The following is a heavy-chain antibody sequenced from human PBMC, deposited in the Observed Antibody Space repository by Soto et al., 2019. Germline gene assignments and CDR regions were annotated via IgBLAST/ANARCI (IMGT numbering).Heavy chain of an antibody. D-gene: IGHD3-10*01. CDR3: SRGLLWFGENLYGRDV. CDR2: ITGSSNFI. CDR1: GFTFSTYS. Sequence: EVQLVESGGGLVKPGGSLRLSCAASGFTFSTYSMNWVRQAPGKGLEWVSSITGSSNFIYYADSVKGRFTISRDNAKNSLYLQINSLRAEDTAVYYCSRGLLWFGENLYGRDVWGQGTTVTVSS. J-gene: IGHJ6*02. V-gene: IGHV3-21*01.